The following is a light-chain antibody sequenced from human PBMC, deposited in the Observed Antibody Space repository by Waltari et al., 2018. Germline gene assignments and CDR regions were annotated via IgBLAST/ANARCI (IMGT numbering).Light chain of an antibody. CDR3: QSFNSDPPK. Sequence: DIQMTQSPSSLSASVGDRVTITCRASQDINNYLAWYPQGPGKVPKLLIYDASTLQSGVPSRFSGSGPGTDFTLVIRSLQPEDVATYYCQSFNSDPPKFGQGTKVEI. V-gene: IGKV1-27*01. CDR1: QDINNY. J-gene: IGKJ1*01. CDR2: DAS.